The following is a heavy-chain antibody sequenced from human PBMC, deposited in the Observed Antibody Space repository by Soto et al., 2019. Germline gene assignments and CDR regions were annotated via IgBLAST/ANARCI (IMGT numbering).Heavy chain of an antibody. Sequence: QVPLVQSGAEVKKPGASVKVSCKASGYKFTDYYIHWLRQAPGQGLEWMGWINTKTGGTNYAPELQGWVTITRDTSISTAYMEVPRLRSDDTAVYYCVRDHDLNGSNWIDTWGQGTLVTVSS. CDR3: VRDHDLNGSNWIDT. J-gene: IGHJ5*02. D-gene: IGHD2-8*01. V-gene: IGHV1-2*04. CDR1: GYKFTDYY. CDR2: INTKTGGT.